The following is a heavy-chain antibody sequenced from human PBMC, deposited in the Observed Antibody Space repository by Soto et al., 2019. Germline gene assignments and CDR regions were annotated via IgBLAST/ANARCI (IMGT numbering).Heavy chain of an antibody. CDR2: ISYDGSNK. J-gene: IGHJ4*02. Sequence: QVQLVESGGGVVQPGRSLRLSCAASGFTFSSYGMHWVRQAPGKGLEWVAVISYDGSNKYYADSVKGRFTISRDNSKNTLYMQMNSLRAEDTAVYYCAKEGYGGYSDDHLDYWGQGTLVTVSS. D-gene: IGHD5-18*01. V-gene: IGHV3-30*18. CDR3: AKEGYGGYSDDHLDY. CDR1: GFTFSSYG.